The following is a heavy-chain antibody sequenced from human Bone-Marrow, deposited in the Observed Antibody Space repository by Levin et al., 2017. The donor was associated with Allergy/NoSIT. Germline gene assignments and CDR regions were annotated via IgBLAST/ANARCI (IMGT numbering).Heavy chain of an antibody. D-gene: IGHD3-10*01. CDR1: GGSFSGYY. Sequence: SETLSLTCAVYGGSFSGYYWSWIRQPPGKGLEWIGEINHSGSTNYNPSLKSRVTISVDTSKNQFSLKLSSVTAADTAVYYCARGRGRRPNDYGDYWGQGTLVTVSS. J-gene: IGHJ4*02. CDR2: INHSGST. CDR3: ARGRGRRPNDYGDY. V-gene: IGHV4-34*01.